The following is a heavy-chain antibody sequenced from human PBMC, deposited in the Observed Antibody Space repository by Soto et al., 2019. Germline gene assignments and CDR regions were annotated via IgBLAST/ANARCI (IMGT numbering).Heavy chain of an antibody. J-gene: IGHJ5*02. D-gene: IGHD2-15*01. CDR3: ARVREYCSGGSCYYNWFDP. CDR1: GFTFSSYG. V-gene: IGHV3-33*01. Sequence: PGGSLRLSCAASGFTFSSYGMHWVRQAPGKGLEWVAVIWSDGNNKYYADSVKGRFTISRDNSKNTLYLQMNSLRAEDTAVYYCARVREYCSGGSCYYNWFDPWGQGTLVTVSS. CDR2: IWSDGNNK.